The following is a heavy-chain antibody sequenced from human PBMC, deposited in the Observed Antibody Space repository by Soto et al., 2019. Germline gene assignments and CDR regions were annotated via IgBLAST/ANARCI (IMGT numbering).Heavy chain of an antibody. D-gene: IGHD3-22*01. CDR1: GFTFSSYA. CDR3: AKDAVATYYYDSSGYSNWFDP. V-gene: IGHV3-23*01. J-gene: IGHJ5*02. Sequence: GGSLRLSCAASGFTFSSYAMSWVRQAPGKGLEWASAISGSGGSTYYADSVKGRFTISRDNSKNTLYLQMNSLRAEDTAVYYCAKDAVATYYYDSSGYSNWFDPWGQGTLVTVSS. CDR2: ISGSGGST.